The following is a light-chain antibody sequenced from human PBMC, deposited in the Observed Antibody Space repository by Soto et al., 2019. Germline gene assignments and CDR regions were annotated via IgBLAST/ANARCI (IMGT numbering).Light chain of an antibody. CDR2: GAS. J-gene: IGKJ5*01. CDR3: QQRSNWRVA. V-gene: IGKV3-11*01. CDR1: QSIGLA. Sequence: EIVLTQSPATLSLSPGERVTLSCRASQSIGLAIAWYQHKPGQAPRLLIYGASSRATGIPARFSGSGSGTDFTLTISNLEPEDFAVYYCQQRSNWRVAFGQGTRLEIK.